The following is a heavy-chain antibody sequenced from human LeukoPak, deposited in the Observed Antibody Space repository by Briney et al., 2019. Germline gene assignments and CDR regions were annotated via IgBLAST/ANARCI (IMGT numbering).Heavy chain of an antibody. V-gene: IGHV4-34*01. D-gene: IGHD6-13*01. CDR2: INHSGST. CDR3: ARVDPYSSSWYVQTGAFDP. CDR1: GFIFGDYA. J-gene: IGHJ5*02. Sequence: GSLRLSCTASGFIFGDYAMSWVRQAPGKGLEWIGEINHSGSTNYNPSLKSRVTISVDTSKNQFSLKLSSVTAADTAVYYCARVDPYSSSWYVQTGAFDPWGQGTLVTVSS.